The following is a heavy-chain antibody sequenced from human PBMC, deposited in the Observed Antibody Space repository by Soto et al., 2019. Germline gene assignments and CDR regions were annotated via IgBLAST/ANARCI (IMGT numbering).Heavy chain of an antibody. J-gene: IGHJ6*02. V-gene: IGHV1-2*04. CDR3: ARDFSSSSGWGRYYYGMDV. CDR1: GYTFTGYY. Sequence: ASVKVSCKATGYTFTGYYMHWVRQAPGQGLEWMGWINPNSGGTNYAQKFQGWVTMTRDTSISTAYMELSRLRSDDTAVYYCARDFSSSSGWGRYYYGMDVWGQGTTVTVSS. D-gene: IGHD6-6*01. CDR2: INPNSGGT.